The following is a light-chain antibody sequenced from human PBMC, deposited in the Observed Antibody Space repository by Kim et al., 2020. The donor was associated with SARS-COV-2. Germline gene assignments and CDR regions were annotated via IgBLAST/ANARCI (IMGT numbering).Light chain of an antibody. CDR2: DGS. Sequence: PGQSITISCTGTSSDVGGYNYVSWYQQHPGKAPKLMIYDGSKRPSGVSNRFSGSKSGNTASLTISGLQAEDEADYYCSSYTSSSTLFGGGTQLTVL. V-gene: IGLV2-14*04. CDR3: SSYTSSSTL. CDR1: SSDVGGYNY. J-gene: IGLJ3*02.